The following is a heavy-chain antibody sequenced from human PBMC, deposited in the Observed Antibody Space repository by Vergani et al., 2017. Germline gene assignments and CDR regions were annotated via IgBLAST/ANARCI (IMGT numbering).Heavy chain of an antibody. CDR1: GGSFSGYY. CDR3: ARGRRGTWYFDL. CDR2: INHSGST. Sequence: QVQLQQWGAGLLKPSETLSLTCAVYGGSFSGYYWSWIRQTPGKGLEWIGEINHSGSTNYNPSLKSRVTISVDTSKNQCFLKLSSVTAADTAVYFCARGRRGTWYFDLWGRGTLVTVSS. V-gene: IGHV4-34*01. J-gene: IGHJ2*01.